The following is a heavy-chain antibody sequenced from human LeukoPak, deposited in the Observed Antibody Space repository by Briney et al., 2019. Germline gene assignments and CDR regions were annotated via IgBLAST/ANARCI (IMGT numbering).Heavy chain of an antibody. D-gene: IGHD4-17*01. J-gene: IGHJ3*02. V-gene: IGHV1-2*02. CDR2: INPNSGGT. CDR3: ARDYGDYTPTDAFDI. Sequence: ASVNVSCKASGYTFTGYYMHWVRQAPGQGLEWMGWINPNSGGTNYAQKFQGRVTMTRDTSISTAYMELSRLRSDDTAVYYCARDYGDYTPTDAFDIWGQGTMVTVSS. CDR1: GYTFTGYY.